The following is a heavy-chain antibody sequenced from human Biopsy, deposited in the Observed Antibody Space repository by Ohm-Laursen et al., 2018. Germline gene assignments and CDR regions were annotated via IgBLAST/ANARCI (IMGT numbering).Heavy chain of an antibody. V-gene: IGHV1-69*11. CDR1: TGTFNSYG. CDR2: IIPILRTT. CDR3: AREAIGYQLPCDD. D-gene: IGHD2-2*01. Sequence: SVKASCKAPTGTFNSYGIIWARQAPGQGLEWMGRIIPILRTTAYAQTFLGRVTITADSPTSTVDMELTSLTSNDTAVYFCAREAIGYQLPCDDWGQGTLVTVSS. J-gene: IGHJ4*02.